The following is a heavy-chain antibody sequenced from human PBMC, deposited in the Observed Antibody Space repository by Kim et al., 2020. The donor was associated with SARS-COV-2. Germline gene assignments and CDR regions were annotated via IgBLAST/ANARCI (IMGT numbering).Heavy chain of an antibody. V-gene: IGHV1-18*01. CDR1: GYTFTSYG. CDR3: ARDRQAYCGGDCRFDY. J-gene: IGHJ4*02. CDR2: ISAYNGNT. D-gene: IGHD2-21*02. Sequence: ASVKVSCKASGYTFTSYGISWVRQAPGQGLEWMGWISAYNGNTNYAQKLQGRVTMTTDTSTSTAYMELRSLRSDDTAVYYCARDRQAYCGGDCRFDYWGQGTLVTVSS.